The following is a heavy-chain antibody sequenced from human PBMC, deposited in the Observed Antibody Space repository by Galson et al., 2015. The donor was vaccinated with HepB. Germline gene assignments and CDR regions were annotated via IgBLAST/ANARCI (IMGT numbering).Heavy chain of an antibody. Sequence: SLRLSCAASGFTFSSYAMHWVRQAPGKGLEWVAIISYDGSNKYYADSVKGRFTISRDNSKNTLYLQMNSLRVEDTAVYYCASPSGGSSPAVDYWGQGTLVTVSS. CDR3: ASPSGGSSPAVDY. CDR2: ISYDGSNK. D-gene: IGHD6-6*01. CDR1: GFTFSSYA. J-gene: IGHJ4*02. V-gene: IGHV3-30-3*01.